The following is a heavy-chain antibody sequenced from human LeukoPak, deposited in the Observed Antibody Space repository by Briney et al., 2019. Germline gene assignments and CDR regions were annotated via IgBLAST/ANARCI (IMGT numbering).Heavy chain of an antibody. Sequence: GGSLRLSCAASGFSFSSKWMSWVRQTPGKGLEWAANIKQDGSEKYYVDSVKGRFTISRDNAESSLYLQMNSLTVEDTAVYYCAAMEWGGGFDPWGQGTLVTVSS. CDR3: AAMEWGGGFDP. D-gene: IGHD3-3*01. J-gene: IGHJ5*02. CDR1: GFSFSSKW. CDR2: IKQDGSEK. V-gene: IGHV3-7*03.